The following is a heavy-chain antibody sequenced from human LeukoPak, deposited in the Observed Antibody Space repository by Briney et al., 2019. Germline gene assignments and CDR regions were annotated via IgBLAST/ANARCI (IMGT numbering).Heavy chain of an antibody. CDR2: IGGNGGNI. Sequence: PVGSLRLSCAASGFSFSSHAIGWVPQAPEKGLEWVSFIGGNGGNIHYADSVKGRFTISIDTSKNTLYLQLSSLRAEDTTSYYCARERLGLTDYFDHWRRATLVTVSS. CDR3: ARERLGLTDYFDH. CDR1: GFSFSSHA. J-gene: IGHJ4*02. D-gene: IGHD7-27*01. V-gene: IGHV3-23*01.